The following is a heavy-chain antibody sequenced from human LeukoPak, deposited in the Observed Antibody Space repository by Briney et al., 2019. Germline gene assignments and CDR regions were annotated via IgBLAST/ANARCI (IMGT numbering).Heavy chain of an antibody. CDR1: GFTFRNAW. Sequence: GALRLFWAASGFTFRNAWMSWGRQASGEGPEWVGRIKSKTDGGTTDYAAPVKGRFTISRDNAKNSMYLQMNSLRAEDTAVYYCARDLAAAVDYWGQGALVTVSS. V-gene: IGHV3-15*01. CDR2: IKSKTDGGTT. D-gene: IGHD6-13*01. J-gene: IGHJ4*02. CDR3: ARDLAAAVDY.